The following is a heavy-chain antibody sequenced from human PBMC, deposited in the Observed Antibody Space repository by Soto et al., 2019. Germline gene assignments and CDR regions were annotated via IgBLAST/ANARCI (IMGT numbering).Heavy chain of an antibody. CDR2: ISSSSSTI. Sequence: HPGGSLRLSCAASGFTFSSYSMNWVRQAPGKGLEWVSYISSSSSTIYYADSVKGRFTISRGNAKNSLYLQMNSLRDEDTAVYYCARDPLRYYYGSGIDYWGQGTLVTVSS. D-gene: IGHD3-10*01. J-gene: IGHJ4*02. CDR3: ARDPLRYYYGSGIDY. V-gene: IGHV3-48*02. CDR1: GFTFSSYS.